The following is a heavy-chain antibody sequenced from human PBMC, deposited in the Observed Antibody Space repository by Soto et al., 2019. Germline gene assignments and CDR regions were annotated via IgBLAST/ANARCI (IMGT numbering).Heavy chain of an antibody. Sequence: QVQLVQSGAEVKKPGSSVKVSCKASGGTFSSYSINWVRQAPGQGLEWMGEIIPIFGTANYAQKCQGRVTMTADESTSTAYMELSSLRSEDTAVYYCARDGGRHSGGIDYWGQGTLVTVSS. CDR3: ARDGGRHSGGIDY. CDR2: IIPIFGTA. J-gene: IGHJ4*02. CDR1: GGTFSSYS. D-gene: IGHD1-26*01. V-gene: IGHV1-69*01.